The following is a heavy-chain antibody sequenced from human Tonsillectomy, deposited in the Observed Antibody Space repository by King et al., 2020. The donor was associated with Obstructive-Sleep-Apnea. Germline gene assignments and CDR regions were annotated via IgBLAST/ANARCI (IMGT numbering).Heavy chain of an antibody. CDR3: AKAPYSSGWSYYYYYGMDV. D-gene: IGHD6-19*01. CDR1: GFTFSSYG. Sequence: VQLVESGGGVVQPGGSLRLSCAASGFTFSSYGMHWVRQAPGKGLEWVAFIRYDGSNKYYADSVKGRFTISRDNSKNTLYLQMNSLRAEDTAVYYCAKAPYSSGWSYYYYYGMDVWGQGTTVTVSS. V-gene: IGHV3-30*02. J-gene: IGHJ6*02. CDR2: IRYDGSNK.